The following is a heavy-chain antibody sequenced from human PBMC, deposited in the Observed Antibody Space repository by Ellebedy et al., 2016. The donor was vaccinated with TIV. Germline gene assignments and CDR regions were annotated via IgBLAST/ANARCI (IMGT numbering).Heavy chain of an antibody. D-gene: IGHD1-26*01. CDR2: LNEDGSIT. CDR1: GFTFSRYW. V-gene: IGHV3-74*03. Sequence: GESLKISCAGSGFTFSRYWMHWVRQAPGKGLVWVSRLNEDGSITSYADSVKGRFTIFRDNVKNTVYLQMNSLRAEDTAVYYCARYGRTGSYSYVDFWGRGSLVTVSS. J-gene: IGHJ4*02. CDR3: ARYGRTGSYSYVDF.